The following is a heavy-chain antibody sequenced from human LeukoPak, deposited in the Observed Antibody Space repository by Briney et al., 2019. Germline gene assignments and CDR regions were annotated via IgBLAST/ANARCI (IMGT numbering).Heavy chain of an antibody. V-gene: IGHV4-39*01. CDR3: ARSGGVVPAAKWFDP. CDR2: IYYSGST. D-gene: IGHD2-2*01. CDR1: GGSISSSSYY. Sequence: PSETPSLTCTVSGGSISSSSYYWGWIRQPPGKGLEWIGSIYYSGSTYYNPSLKSRVTISVDTSKNQFSLKLSSVTAADTAVYYCARSGGVVPAAKWFDPWGQGTLVTVSS. J-gene: IGHJ5*02.